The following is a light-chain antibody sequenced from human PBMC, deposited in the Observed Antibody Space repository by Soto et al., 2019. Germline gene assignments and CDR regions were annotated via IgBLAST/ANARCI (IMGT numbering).Light chain of an antibody. CDR2: DAS. CDR1: QSVSSY. Sequence: EIVLTQSPATLSLSPGERATLSCRASQSVSSYLAWYQQKPGQAPRLLTYDASNSATSIPARFSGSGSGTNFTLPISSLEPEHFAVYYCPQRSNCPPYTFGQGTKLEIK. CDR3: PQRSNCPPYT. V-gene: IGKV3-11*01. J-gene: IGKJ2*01.